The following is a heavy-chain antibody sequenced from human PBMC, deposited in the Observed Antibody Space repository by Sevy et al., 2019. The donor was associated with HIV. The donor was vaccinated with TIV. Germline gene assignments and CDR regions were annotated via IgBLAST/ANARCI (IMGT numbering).Heavy chain of an antibody. J-gene: IGHJ6*03. CDR1: GFTFSSYS. CDR3: ARPQGSSWYQGLENYYMDV. CDR2: ISSSSSTI. Sequence: GGSLRLSCAASGFTFSSYSMNWVRQAPGKGLEWVSYISSSSSTIYYADSVKGRFTISRDNAKNSLYLQMNSLRAEDTAVYYCARPQGSSWYQGLENYYMDVWGKGTTVTVSS. D-gene: IGHD6-13*01. V-gene: IGHV3-48*01.